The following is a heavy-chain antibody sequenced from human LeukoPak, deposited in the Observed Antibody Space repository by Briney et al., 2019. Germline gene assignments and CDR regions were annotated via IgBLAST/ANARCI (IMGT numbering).Heavy chain of an antibody. CDR3: ARVRSGYSHENYFDY. CDR2: ISGSGSTI. J-gene: IGHJ4*02. Sequence: GGSLRLSCAASGFTFSNYEMNWVRQAPGKGLEWVSYISGSGSTIYYADPVKGRFTISRDNAKDSLSLQMNSLRAEDTAVYYCARVRSGYSHENYFDYWGQGTLVTVSS. D-gene: IGHD5-18*01. V-gene: IGHV3-48*03. CDR1: GFTFSNYE.